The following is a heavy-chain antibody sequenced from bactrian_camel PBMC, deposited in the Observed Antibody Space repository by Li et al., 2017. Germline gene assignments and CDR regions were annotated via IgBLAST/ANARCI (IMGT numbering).Heavy chain of an antibody. CDR2: SPGNGRP. J-gene: IGHJ4*01. Sequence: HVQLVESGGGSVQPGGSLTLSCVASTYITNRECLGWIRQAPGKEREGVASSPGNGRPNYADSVKGRFSVSKDKDRLTLYLEMDSLRPEDTGMYYCAADLSYLSTCALGDSRKYLHWGQGTQVTVS. CDR1: TYITNREC. CDR3: AADLSYLSTCALGDSRKYLH. V-gene: IGHV3S53*01. D-gene: IGHD3*01.